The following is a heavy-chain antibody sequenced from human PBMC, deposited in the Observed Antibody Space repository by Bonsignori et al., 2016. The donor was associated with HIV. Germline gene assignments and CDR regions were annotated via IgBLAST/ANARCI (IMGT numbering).Heavy chain of an antibody. CDR1: GFTFSSYW. V-gene: IGHV3-74*01. Sequence: GESLKISCAASGFTFSSYWMHWVRQAPGKGLVWVSRINSDGSSTSYADSVKGRFTISRDNAKNTLYLQMNSLRAEDTAVYYCARGDTSGFPSFGFWGQGTLVTVSS. D-gene: IGHD3-22*01. CDR2: INSDGSST. CDR3: ARGDTSGFPSFGF. J-gene: IGHJ4*02.